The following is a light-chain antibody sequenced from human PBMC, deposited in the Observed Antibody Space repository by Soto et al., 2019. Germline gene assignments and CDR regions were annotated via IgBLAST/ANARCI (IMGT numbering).Light chain of an antibody. J-gene: IGKJ1*01. CDR3: LQHNSYPWT. V-gene: IGKV1-17*01. CDR2: AAS. Sequence: DIQMTQSPSSLSASVGDRVTITCRASQGIRIDLAWYQKKPGKAPKRLIYAASSLQSGVPSRFSGSGSGTEFTLTISSLQPEDFATYYCLQHNSYPWTFGQGTEVEIK. CDR1: QGIRID.